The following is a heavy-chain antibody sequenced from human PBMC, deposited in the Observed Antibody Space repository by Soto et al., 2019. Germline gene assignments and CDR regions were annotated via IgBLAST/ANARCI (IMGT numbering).Heavy chain of an antibody. CDR3: ARRGDRSGTNYFDY. Sequence: GASVKVSCKASGYTFITYDINWVRQATGQGLEWMGWMNPSNGNAGYAQNFLGRVTMTRNTSISTAYLLLSSLRSDNTAVYFCARRGDRSGTNYFDYWRQGPLVAAST. CDR1: GYTFITYD. V-gene: IGHV1-8*01. J-gene: IGHJ4*02. CDR2: MNPSNGNA.